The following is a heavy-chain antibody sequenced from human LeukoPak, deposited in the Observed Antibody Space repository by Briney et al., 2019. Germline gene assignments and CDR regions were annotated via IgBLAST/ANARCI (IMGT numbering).Heavy chain of an antibody. D-gene: IGHD2-15*01. V-gene: IGHV4-38-2*01. Sequence: GSLRLSCAASGFTFSDYYMSWIRQPPGKGLEWIGSIYYSGSTYYNPSLKSRVTISVDTSKNQFSLKLSSVTAADTAVYYCARMGRPYDYWGQGTLVTVSS. CDR2: IYYSGST. CDR3: ARMGRPYDY. CDR1: GFTFSDYY. J-gene: IGHJ4*02.